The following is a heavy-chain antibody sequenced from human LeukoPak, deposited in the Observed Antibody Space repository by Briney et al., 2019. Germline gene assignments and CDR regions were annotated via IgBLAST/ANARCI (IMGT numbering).Heavy chain of an antibody. Sequence: SETLSLTCTVSGGSISSYYWSWIRQPPGKGLEWIGYIYYSGSASYSPSLKSRVTISVDTSKNQFSLKLSSVTAADTAVYYCARQVYYYDLLDYWAREPWSPSPQ. D-gene: IGHD3-22*01. J-gene: IGHJ4*02. CDR2: IYYSGSA. CDR3: ARQVYYYDLLDY. CDR1: GGSISSYY. V-gene: IGHV4-59*08.